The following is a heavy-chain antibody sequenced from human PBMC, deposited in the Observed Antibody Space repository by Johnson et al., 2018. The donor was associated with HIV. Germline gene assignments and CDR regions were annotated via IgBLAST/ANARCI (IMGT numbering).Heavy chain of an antibody. V-gene: IGHV3-20*04. Sequence: EVQLVESGGGLVQRGGSLRLSCAASGFNVDDYGMSWVRQVPGKGLEWVSGINWNGGSTGYADSVKGRFTISRDNAKSSLYLQMNSLRVEDTAFYYCARGSRYTFDNDDAHLLHAFDIWGQGTMVTVSS. J-gene: IGHJ3*02. D-gene: IGHD3-16*01. CDR3: ARGSRYTFDNDDAHLLHAFDI. CDR2: INWNGGST. CDR1: GFNVDDYG.